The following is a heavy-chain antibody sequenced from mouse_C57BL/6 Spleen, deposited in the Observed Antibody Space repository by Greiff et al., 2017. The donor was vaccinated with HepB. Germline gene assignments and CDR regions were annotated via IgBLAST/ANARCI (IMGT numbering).Heavy chain of an antibody. CDR3: ARVGAPYAMDY. J-gene: IGHJ4*01. V-gene: IGHV1-50*01. CDR2: IDPSDSYT. CDR1: GYTFTSYW. D-gene: IGHD3-1*01. Sequence: QVQLQQPGAELVKPGASVKLSCKASGYTFTSYWMQWVKQRPGQGLEWIGEIDPSDSYTNYNQKFKGKATLTVDTSSSTAYMQLSSLTSEDSAVYYCARVGAPYAMDYWGQGTSVTVSS.